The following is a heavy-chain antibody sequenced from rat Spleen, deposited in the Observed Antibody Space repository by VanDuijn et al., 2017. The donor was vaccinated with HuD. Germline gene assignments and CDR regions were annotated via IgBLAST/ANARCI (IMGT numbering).Heavy chain of an antibody. CDR1: GFTFSRFA. CDR2: ITSGGRKT. J-gene: IGHJ3*01. V-gene: IGHV5-25*01. Sequence: EVQLVESGGGLVQPGRSLKLSCAASGFTFSRFAMVWVRQAPTKGLEWVATITSGGRKTYYPDSVKGRFTISRDNANSTLYLQVDSLSSEDTATYYCTRHGGLRNWXXYWGQGXLVTVSP. CDR3: TRHGGLRNWXXY.